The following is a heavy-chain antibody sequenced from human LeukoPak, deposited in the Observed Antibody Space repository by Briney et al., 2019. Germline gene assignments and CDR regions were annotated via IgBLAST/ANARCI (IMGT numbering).Heavy chain of an antibody. J-gene: IGHJ5*02. V-gene: IGHV4-59*11. Sequence: SETLSLTFTVSGGSISGHYWSWIRQSPGKGLEWIGYIRYTGATNYNPYLQSRITISVDMPKNQFSLRLNSVTAADTAVYYCARLHALGAEEFDPWGQGTLVTVSS. CDR3: ARLHALGAEEFDP. D-gene: IGHD3-16*01. CDR1: GGSISGHY. CDR2: IRYTGAT.